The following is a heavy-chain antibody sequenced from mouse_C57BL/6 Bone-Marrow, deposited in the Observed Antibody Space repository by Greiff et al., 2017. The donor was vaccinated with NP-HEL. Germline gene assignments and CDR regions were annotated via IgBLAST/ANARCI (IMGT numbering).Heavy chain of an antibody. J-gene: IGHJ1*03. CDR3: ARKGDGKEDWYFDV. Sequence: VQLQQSGPELVKPGASVKISCKASGYTFTDYYMNWVKQSHGKSLEWIGDINPNNGGTSYNQKFKGKATLTVDKSSSTAYMELRSLTSEDSAVYYCARKGDGKEDWYFDVWGTGTTVTVSS. CDR2: INPNNGGT. D-gene: IGHD2-1*01. V-gene: IGHV1-26*01. CDR1: GYTFTDYY.